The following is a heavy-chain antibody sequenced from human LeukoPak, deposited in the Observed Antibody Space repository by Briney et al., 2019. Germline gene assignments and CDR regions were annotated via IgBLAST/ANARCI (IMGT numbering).Heavy chain of an antibody. CDR1: GYTFTSYY. Sequence: ASVKVSCKASGYTFTSYYMHWVRQAPGQGLEWMGIINPSDGSTNYAQKFQGRVTITADKSTSTAYMELSSLRSEDTAVYYCARGIAAAAHSIYYFDYWGQGTLVTVSS. CDR3: ARGIAAAAHSIYYFDY. D-gene: IGHD6-13*01. CDR2: INPSDGST. J-gene: IGHJ4*02. V-gene: IGHV1-46*01.